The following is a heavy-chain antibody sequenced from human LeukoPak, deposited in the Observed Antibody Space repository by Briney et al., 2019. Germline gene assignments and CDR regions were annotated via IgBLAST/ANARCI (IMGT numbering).Heavy chain of an antibody. CDR1: GGSFSGYY. CDR2: INHSGST. D-gene: IGHD3-10*01. J-gene: IGHJ5*02. Sequence: SETLSLTCAVYGGSFSGYYWSWIRQPPGKGLEWIGEINHSGSTNYNPSLKSRVTISVDTSKNQFSLKLSSVTAADTAVYYCARRRPPYYGSGGYYLNWFDPWGQGTLVTVSS. V-gene: IGHV4-34*01. CDR3: ARRRPPYYGSGGYYLNWFDP.